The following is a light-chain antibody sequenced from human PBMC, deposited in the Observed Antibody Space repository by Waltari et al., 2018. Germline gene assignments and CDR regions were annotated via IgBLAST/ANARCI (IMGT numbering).Light chain of an antibody. CDR3: QQYDKGLWT. J-gene: IGKJ1*01. Sequence: EIVMTQSPATVSVSPGDRATLSCRARQHINNNVTWYQQKPGQAPRLLIYGVSTRATGIPARFGGSGSGTEFTLTISSLQSADVAVYYCQQYDKGLWTCGQVTKVEIK. CDR1: QHINNN. V-gene: IGKV3-15*01. CDR2: GVS.